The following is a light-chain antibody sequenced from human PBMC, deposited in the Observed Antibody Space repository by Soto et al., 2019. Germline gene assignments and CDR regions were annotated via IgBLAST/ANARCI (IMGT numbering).Light chain of an antibody. J-gene: IGKJ1*01. CDR2: GAS. CDR1: QSVSNNY. Sequence: IVLPQSPGTLSLSPGARATLSCRASQSVSNNYLAWYQQKPGQAPRLLIYGASNRATGIPDRFSGSGSGTDFTLTISRLEPEDFAVYYCQQYVRSPWTFGQGTKVDIK. CDR3: QQYVRSPWT. V-gene: IGKV3-20*01.